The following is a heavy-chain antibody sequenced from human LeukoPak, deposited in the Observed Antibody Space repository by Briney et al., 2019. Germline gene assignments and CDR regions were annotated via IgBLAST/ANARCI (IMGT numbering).Heavy chain of an antibody. Sequence: KPSQTLSLTCAISGDSVSSNSAAWNWIRQSPSRGLEWLGRTYYRSKWYNDYAVSVKSRITINPDTSKNQFSLQLNSVTPEDTAVYYCARDQSGPHYYDSSGSLDYWGQGTLVTVSS. CDR2: TYYRSKWYN. D-gene: IGHD3-22*01. J-gene: IGHJ4*02. V-gene: IGHV6-1*01. CDR1: GDSVSSNSAA. CDR3: ARDQSGPHYYDSSGSLDY.